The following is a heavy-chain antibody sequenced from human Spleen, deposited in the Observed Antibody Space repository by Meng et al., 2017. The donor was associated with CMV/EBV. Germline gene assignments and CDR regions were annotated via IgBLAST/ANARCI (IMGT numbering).Heavy chain of an antibody. CDR1: GFTLNNAW. J-gene: IGHJ6*02. Sequence: GESLKISCAASGFTLNNAWMSWVRQAPGKGLEWVGRIRRESDGGTTDYAAPVKGRFSISRDNSKKTLYLQMNSLRAEDTAVYYCAKEGQSSGRVYYGMDVWGQGTTVTVSS. CDR3: AKEGQSSGRVYYGMDV. V-gene: IGHV3-15*01. CDR2: IRRESDGGTT. D-gene: IGHD1-26*01.